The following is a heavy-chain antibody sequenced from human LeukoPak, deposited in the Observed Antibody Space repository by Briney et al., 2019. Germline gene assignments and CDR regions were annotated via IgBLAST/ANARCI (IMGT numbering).Heavy chain of an antibody. CDR2: IYYSGST. CDR1: GGSISSSSYY. CDR3: ARQDDILTGENWFDP. V-gene: IGHV4-39*01. D-gene: IGHD3-9*01. Sequence: PSETLSLTCTVSGGSISSSSYYWGWIRQPPGKGLEWIGSIYYSGSTYYNPSLKSRVTISVDTSKNQFSLKLSSVTAADTAVYYCARQDDILTGENWFDPWGQGALVTVSS. J-gene: IGHJ5*02.